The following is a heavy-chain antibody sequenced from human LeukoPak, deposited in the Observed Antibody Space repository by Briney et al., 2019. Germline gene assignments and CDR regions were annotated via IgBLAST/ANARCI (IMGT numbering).Heavy chain of an antibody. CDR2: ISSSGSTI. J-gene: IGHJ4*02. V-gene: IGHV3-11*01. CDR1: GFTFSDYY. D-gene: IGHD2-15*01. Sequence: PGGSLRLSCAASGFTFSDYYMSWIRQAPGKGLEWVSYISSSGSTIYYADSVKGRFTISRDNAKNSLYLQMNSLRAEDTAVYYCARARPPLLVVVSSSLYYFDYWGQGTLVTVSS. CDR3: ARARPPLLVVVSSSLYYFDY.